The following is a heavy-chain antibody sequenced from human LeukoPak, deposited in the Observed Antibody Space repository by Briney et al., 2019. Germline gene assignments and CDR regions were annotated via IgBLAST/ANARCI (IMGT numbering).Heavy chain of an antibody. V-gene: IGHV1-69*13. CDR1: GGTFSSYA. J-gene: IGHJ4*02. D-gene: IGHD1-26*01. CDR3: ARGSGGGYTKFDY. CDR2: IIPIFGTA. Sequence: SVKVSCKASGGTFSSYAISWVRQAPGQGLEWMGGIIPIFGTANYAQKFQGRVTITADESTSTAYMELSGLRSEDTAVYYCARGSGGGYTKFDYWGQGTLVTVSS.